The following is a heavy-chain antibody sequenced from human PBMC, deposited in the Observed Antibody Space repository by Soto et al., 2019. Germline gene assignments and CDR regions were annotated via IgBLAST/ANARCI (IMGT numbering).Heavy chain of an antibody. CDR3: ARNGGATNYYYGMDV. J-gene: IGHJ6*02. Sequence: GRSLKISCKGSGYSFTSYWIGWVRQMPGKGLEWMGIIYPGDSDTRYSPSFQGQVTISADKSISTAYLQWSSLKASDTAMYYCARNGGATNYYYGMDVWGQGTTVTVS. CDR2: IYPGDSDT. CDR1: GYSFTSYW. D-gene: IGHD1-26*01. V-gene: IGHV5-51*03.